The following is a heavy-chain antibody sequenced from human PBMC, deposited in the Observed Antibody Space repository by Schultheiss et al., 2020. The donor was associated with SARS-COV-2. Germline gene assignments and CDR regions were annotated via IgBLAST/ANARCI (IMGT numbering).Heavy chain of an antibody. V-gene: IGHV3-21*04. J-gene: IGHJ4*02. D-gene: IGHD6-6*01. CDR1: GFTFSSYG. CDR2: ISSSSSYI. CDR3: AKGVRGSSFTYFDY. Sequence: GESLKISCAASGFTFSSYGMHWVRQAPGKGLEWVSSISSSSSYIYYADSVKGRFTISRDNSKNTLYLQMNSLRAEDTAVYYCAKGVRGSSFTYFDYWGQGTLVTVSS.